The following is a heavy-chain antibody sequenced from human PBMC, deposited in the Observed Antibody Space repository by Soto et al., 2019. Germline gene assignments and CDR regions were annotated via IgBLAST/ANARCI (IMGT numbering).Heavy chain of an antibody. CDR3: ARETYGDYVGYFDP. Sequence: PSETLSLTCTVSGGSMISYYRSWIRQPPGRGLEWIGFIYYAGSTKYNPSLNSRVIISVDRSKNQFSLKVRSVTAADTAVYYCARETYGDYVGYFDPWGQGIQVTVSS. D-gene: IGHD4-17*01. CDR2: IYYAGST. CDR1: GGSMISYY. V-gene: IGHV4-59*12. J-gene: IGHJ5*02.